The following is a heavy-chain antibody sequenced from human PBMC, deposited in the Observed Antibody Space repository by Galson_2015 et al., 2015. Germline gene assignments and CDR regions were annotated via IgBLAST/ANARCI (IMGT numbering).Heavy chain of an antibody. CDR2: IYDGGRT. V-gene: IGHV4-4*02. Sequence: SETLSLTCTVSGGSITNSNWWNWVRQSPGKGLEWIGEIYDGGRTNYNPSLKSRVTISVDNSKNQFSLTLNSVTAADTAVYYCARGPGSTWFNWFDPWGQGMLVTVSS. D-gene: IGHD6-13*01. CDR3: ARGPGSTWFNWFDP. J-gene: IGHJ5*02. CDR1: GGSITNSNW.